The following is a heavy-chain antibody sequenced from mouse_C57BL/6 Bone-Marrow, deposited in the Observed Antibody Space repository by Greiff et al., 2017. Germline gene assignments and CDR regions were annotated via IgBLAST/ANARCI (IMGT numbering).Heavy chain of an antibody. CDR3: TRREIDY. CDR2: IDPETGGT. V-gene: IGHV1-15*01. Sequence: QVQLQQSGAELVRPGASVSLSCKASGYTFTDYEMHWVKQTPVHGLEWIGAIDPETGGTAYNQKFKGKAILTADKSSSTAYMELRSLTSEDSAVYYCTRREIDYWGQGTTLTVSS. CDR1: GYTFTDYE. J-gene: IGHJ2*01.